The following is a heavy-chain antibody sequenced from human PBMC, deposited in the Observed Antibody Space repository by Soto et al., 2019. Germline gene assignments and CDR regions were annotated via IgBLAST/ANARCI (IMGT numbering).Heavy chain of an antibody. CDR1: GGSVSSGSYY. Sequence: SETLSLTCTVSGGSVSSGSYYWSWIRQPPGKGLEWIGYIYYSGSTNYNPSLKSRVTISVDTSKNQFSLKLSSVTAADTAVCYCARDLGYGGDGFDYWGQGTLVTVSS. CDR2: IYYSGST. J-gene: IGHJ4*02. CDR3: ARDLGYGGDGFDY. V-gene: IGHV4-61*01. D-gene: IGHD4-17*01.